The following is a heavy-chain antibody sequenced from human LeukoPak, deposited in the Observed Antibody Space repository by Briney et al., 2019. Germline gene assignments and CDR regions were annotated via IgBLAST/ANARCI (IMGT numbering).Heavy chain of an antibody. CDR1: RFTVSSNY. CDR2: IYSGGST. D-gene: IGHD3-9*01. V-gene: IGHV3-53*01. J-gene: IGHJ5*02. CDR3: ARDRRYYDILTGYYRTYNWFAP. Sequence: GGSLRLSCAASRFTVSSNYMSWVRQAPGKGLEWVSVIYSGGSTYYADSVKGRFTISRDNSKNTLYLQMNSLRAEDTAVYYCARDRRYYDILTGYYRTYNWFAPWGQGTLVTVSS.